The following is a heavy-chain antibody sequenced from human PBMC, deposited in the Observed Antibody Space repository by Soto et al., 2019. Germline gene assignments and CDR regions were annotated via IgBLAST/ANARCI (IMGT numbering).Heavy chain of an antibody. V-gene: IGHV1-3*01. J-gene: IGHJ4*02. D-gene: IGHD3-9*01. CDR2: INAGNGNT. CDR1: GYTFTSYA. CDR3: ARADHILTGYFDY. Sequence: ASVKVSCQASGYTFTSYAMHWVRQAPGQRLEWMGWINAGNGNTKYSQKFQGRVTITRDTSASTAYMEPSSLRSEDTAVYYCARADHILTGYFDYWGQGTLVTVSS.